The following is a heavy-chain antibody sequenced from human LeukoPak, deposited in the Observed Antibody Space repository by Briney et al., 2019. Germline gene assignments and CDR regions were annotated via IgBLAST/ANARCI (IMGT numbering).Heavy chain of an antibody. CDR3: ARGYNWNDGNWFDP. V-gene: IGHV4-59*01. CDR2: LYDSGST. D-gene: IGHD1-1*01. CDR1: GVSISTYY. Sequence: SETLSLTCTVSGVSISTYYWSWIRQPPGKGVEWIGYLYDSGSTNYNPSLKSRVTISVDTSKNQFSLKLSSVTAADTAVYYCARGYNWNDGNWFDPWGQGTLVTVSS. J-gene: IGHJ5*02.